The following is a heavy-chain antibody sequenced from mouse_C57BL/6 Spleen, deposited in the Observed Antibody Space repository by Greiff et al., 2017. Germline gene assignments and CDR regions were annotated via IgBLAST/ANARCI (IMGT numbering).Heavy chain of an antibody. D-gene: IGHD2-3*01. CDR2: IDPSDSET. CDR1: GYTFTSYW. V-gene: IGHV1-52*01. CDR3: ARGDDGYYPAGCAY. J-gene: IGHJ3*01. Sequence: VQLQQPGAELVRPGSSVKLSCKASGYTFTSYWMHWVKQRPIQGLEWIGNIDPSDSETHYNQQFKDKATLTVDKSSSTAYMQLSSLTSEDSAVYYCARGDDGYYPAGCAYWGQGTLVTVSA.